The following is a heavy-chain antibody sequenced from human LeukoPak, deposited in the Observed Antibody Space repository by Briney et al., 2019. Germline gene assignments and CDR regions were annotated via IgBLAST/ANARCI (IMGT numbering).Heavy chain of an antibody. V-gene: IGHV3-30*04. CDR2: ISYDGGNK. Sequence: PGGSLRLSCAASGFTFSRSAMHWVRQAPGKGLEWVAIISYDGGNKYYADSVKGRFTIPRDNSKNTLYLQMNSLRAEDTAVYFCAKGSKAVLFTRDHYMDVWGKGTTVTTSS. CDR3: AKGSKAVLFTRDHYMDV. D-gene: IGHD6-19*01. CDR1: GFTFSRSA. J-gene: IGHJ6*03.